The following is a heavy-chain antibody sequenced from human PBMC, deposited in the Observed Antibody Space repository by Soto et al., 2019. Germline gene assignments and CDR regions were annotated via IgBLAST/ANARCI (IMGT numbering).Heavy chain of an antibody. CDR2: ISSSSGTI. CDR1: GFTFSSYN. Sequence: EVQLVESGGGLVQPGGSLRLSCSASGFTFSSYNMNWVRQAPGKGLEWVSYISSSSGTIYYADSVKGRFTISIDNAKNSLYLQMNSLRDEDTAVYYCARPRGYSYVLPDYWGQGTLVTVSS. V-gene: IGHV3-48*02. D-gene: IGHD5-18*01. J-gene: IGHJ4*02. CDR3: ARPRGYSYVLPDY.